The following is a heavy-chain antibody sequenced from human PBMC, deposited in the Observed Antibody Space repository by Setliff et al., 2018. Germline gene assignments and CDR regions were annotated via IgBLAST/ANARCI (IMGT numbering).Heavy chain of an antibody. CDR2: TYCSGST. V-gene: IGHV4-39*07. CDR1: GASVSGNSYY. CDR3: ARAPRYFDPTGSYLDF. J-gene: IGHJ4*02. D-gene: IGHD3-22*01. Sequence: KSSETLSLTCTVSGASVSGNSYYWGWIRQPPGKGLEWIASTYCSGSTYYNPSLKSRVTISVDTSKNQFSLKLTSVTAADTAVYYCARAPRYFDPTGSYLDFWGQGTLVTVSS.